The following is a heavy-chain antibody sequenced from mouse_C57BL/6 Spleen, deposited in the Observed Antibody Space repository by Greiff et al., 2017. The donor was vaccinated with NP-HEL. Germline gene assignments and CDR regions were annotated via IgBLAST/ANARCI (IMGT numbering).Heavy chain of an antibody. Sequence: EVKLVESGEGLVKPGGSLKLSCAASGFTFSSYAMSWVRQTPEKRLEWVAYICSGGDYIYYADTVKGRFTISRDNAKKTLYLQMSNLKSQDTAMYYFTRDGRLLSEGYAMDYWGQGTSVTVSS. D-gene: IGHD2-3*01. CDR1: GFTFSSYA. J-gene: IGHJ4*01. CDR2: ICSGGDYI. V-gene: IGHV5-9-1*02. CDR3: TRDGRLLSEGYAMDY.